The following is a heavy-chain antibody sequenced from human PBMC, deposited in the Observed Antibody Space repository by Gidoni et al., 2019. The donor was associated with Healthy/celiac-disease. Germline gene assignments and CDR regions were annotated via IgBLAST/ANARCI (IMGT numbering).Heavy chain of an antibody. V-gene: IGHV1-46*01. CDR2: INPSGGST. Sequence: QVQLVQSGAEVKKPGASLKVSCKASGYPFTRYYIHWVRQAPGQGLEWMGIINPSGGSTSYAQKFQGRVTMTRDTSTSTVYMELSSLRSEDTAVYYCARGKVDTAMGYAFDIWGQGTMVTVSS. D-gene: IGHD5-18*01. CDR3: ARGKVDTAMGYAFDI. J-gene: IGHJ3*02. CDR1: GYPFTRYY.